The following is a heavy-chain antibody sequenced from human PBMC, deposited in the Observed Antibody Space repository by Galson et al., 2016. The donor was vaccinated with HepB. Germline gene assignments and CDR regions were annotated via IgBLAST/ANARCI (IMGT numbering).Heavy chain of an antibody. V-gene: IGHV3-23*01. Sequence: SLRLSCATSGFTFSSYTMAWVRQTLGKRLEWVSGISGSGRSTHYADSVKGRFTISRDNSKNTLYLHMTSLRVEDTALYFCATGPEMEWLLLSFFVPWGQGSLVTVSS. D-gene: IGHD3-3*01. CDR1: GFTFSSYT. CDR3: ATGPEMEWLLLSFFVP. J-gene: IGHJ5*02. CDR2: ISGSGRST.